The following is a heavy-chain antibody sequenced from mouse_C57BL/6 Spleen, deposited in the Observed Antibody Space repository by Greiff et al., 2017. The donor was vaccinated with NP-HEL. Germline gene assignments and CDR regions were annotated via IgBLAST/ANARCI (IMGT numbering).Heavy chain of an antibody. CDR1: GFTFSDYY. CDR3: ARGTGLGDYFDY. D-gene: IGHD2-4*01. Sequence: EVQVVESGGGLVQPGGSLKLSCAASGFTFSDYYMYWVRQTPEKRLEWVAYISNGGGSTYYPDTVKGRFTISRDNAKNTLYLQMSRLKSEDTAMYYCARGTGLGDYFDYWGQGTTLTVSS. CDR2: ISNGGGST. J-gene: IGHJ2*01. V-gene: IGHV5-12*01.